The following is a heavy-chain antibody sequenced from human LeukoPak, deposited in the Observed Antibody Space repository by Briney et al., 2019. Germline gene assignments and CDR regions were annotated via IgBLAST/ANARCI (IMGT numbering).Heavy chain of an antibody. CDR1: GYTFTSCG. CDR3: ARSDYYDSSGYYLSFDY. J-gene: IGHJ4*02. Sequence: ASVKVSCKASGYTFTSCGISWVRQAPGQGLEWMGWISAYNGNTNYAQKLQGRVTMTTDTSTSTAYMELRSLRSDDTAVYYCARSDYYDSSGYYLSFDYWGQGTLVTVSS. D-gene: IGHD3-22*01. CDR2: ISAYNGNT. V-gene: IGHV1-18*01.